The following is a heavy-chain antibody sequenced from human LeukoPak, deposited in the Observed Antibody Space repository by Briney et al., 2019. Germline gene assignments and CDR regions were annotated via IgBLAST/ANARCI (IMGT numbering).Heavy chain of an antibody. CDR2: ISAYNGNT. J-gene: IGHJ6*02. CDR1: GYTFTRYG. D-gene: IGHD6-19*01. V-gene: IGHV1-18*01. CDR3: ARLGSSGFFYYYYYGMDV. Sequence: ASVKVSCKASGYTFTRYGISWVRQAPGQGLEWMGWISAYNGNTNYVKKLQGRVTMTTDTSTSTAYMELRSLRSDDTAVYYCARLGSSGFFYYYYYGMDVWGQGTTVTVSS.